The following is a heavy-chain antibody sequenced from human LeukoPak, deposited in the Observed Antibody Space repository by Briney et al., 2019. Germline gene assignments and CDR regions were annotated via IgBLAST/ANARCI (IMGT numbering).Heavy chain of an antibody. Sequence: SETLSLTCTVSGGSISSYYWSWIRQPPGKGLEWIGYICYSGSTNYNPSLKSRVAISVDTSKNQFSLKLSSVTAADTAVYYCASLRDGYTRYDYWGQGTLVTVSS. CDR1: GGSISSYY. J-gene: IGHJ4*02. V-gene: IGHV4-59*01. CDR2: ICYSGST. CDR3: ASLRDGYTRYDY. D-gene: IGHD5-24*01.